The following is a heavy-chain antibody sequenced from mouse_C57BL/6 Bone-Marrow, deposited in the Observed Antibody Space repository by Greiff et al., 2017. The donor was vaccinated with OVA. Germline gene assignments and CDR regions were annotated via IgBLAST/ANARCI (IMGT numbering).Heavy chain of an antibody. D-gene: IGHD2-5*01. J-gene: IGHJ2*01. CDR3: ARRAGYYSNYVLGYYFDY. Sequence: ESGPGILQSSQTLSLTCSFSGFSLSTSGMGVSWIRQPSGKGLEWLAHIYWDDDKRYNPSLKSRLTISKDTSRNQVFLKITSVDTADTATYYCARRAGYYSNYVLGYYFDYWGQGTTCTVSS. V-gene: IGHV8-12*01. CDR2: IYWDDDK. CDR1: GFSLSTSGMG.